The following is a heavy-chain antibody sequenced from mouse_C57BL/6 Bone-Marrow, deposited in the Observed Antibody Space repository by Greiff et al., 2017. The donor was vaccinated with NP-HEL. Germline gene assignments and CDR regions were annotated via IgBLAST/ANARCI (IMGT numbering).Heavy chain of an antibody. Sequence: DVKLVESGPELVKPGASVKIPCKASGYTFTDYNMDWVKQSHGKSLEWIGDINPNNGGTIYNQKFKGKATLTVDKSSSTAYMELRSLTSEDTAVYYCARVRYYGSSYYYAMDYWGQGTSVTVSS. D-gene: IGHD1-1*01. CDR2: INPNNGGT. CDR1: GYTFTDYN. J-gene: IGHJ4*01. CDR3: ARVRYYGSSYYYAMDY. V-gene: IGHV1-18*01.